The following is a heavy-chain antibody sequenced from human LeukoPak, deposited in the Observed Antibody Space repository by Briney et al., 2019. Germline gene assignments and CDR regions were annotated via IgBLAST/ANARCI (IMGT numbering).Heavy chain of an antibody. J-gene: IGHJ4*02. Sequence: PSETLSLTCTVSGGSISSYYWSWIRQPPGKGLEWIGYIYYSGSTNYNPSLKSRVTISVDTSKNQFSLKLSSVTAADTAAYYCARGGAAAGRNFDYWGQGTLVTVSS. CDR3: ARGGAAAGRNFDY. CDR1: GGSISSYY. V-gene: IGHV4-59*01. CDR2: IYYSGST. D-gene: IGHD6-13*01.